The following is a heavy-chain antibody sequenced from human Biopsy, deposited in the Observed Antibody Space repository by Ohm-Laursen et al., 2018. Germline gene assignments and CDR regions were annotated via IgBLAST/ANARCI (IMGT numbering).Heavy chain of an antibody. V-gene: IGHV4-59*08. CDR1: GVYISDYY. CDR2: IYYSGST. J-gene: IGHJ4*02. D-gene: IGHD3/OR15-3a*01. CDR3: ASRGLVMASDYYFDD. Sequence: SQTLSLTCSVSGVYISDYYWSWIRQPPGRGLEWVGSIYYSGSTNYNPSLKSRVTLSADTSKCQLSLHLTPVTAADTAVYYCASRGLVMASDYYFDDWGQGTLVTVSS.